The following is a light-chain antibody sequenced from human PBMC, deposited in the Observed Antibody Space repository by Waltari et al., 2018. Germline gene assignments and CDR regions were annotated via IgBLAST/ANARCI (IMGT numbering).Light chain of an antibody. Sequence: DIQMTQSPSSVSASIGDRVTITCRASQGISSFLAWYQQKPGKAPRLLIYAASTLQSGVPPRFIGSGSGTDFTLTINNLQPEDFATYFCQQGDSFPYTFGGGTKVDIK. CDR1: QGISSF. V-gene: IGKV1-12*01. J-gene: IGKJ4*01. CDR2: AAS. CDR3: QQGDSFPYT.